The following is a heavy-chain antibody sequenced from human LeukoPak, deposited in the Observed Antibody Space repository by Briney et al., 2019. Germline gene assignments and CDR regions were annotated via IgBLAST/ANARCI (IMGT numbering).Heavy chain of an antibody. D-gene: IGHD3-22*01. V-gene: IGHV3-21*01. J-gene: IGHJ3*02. Sequence: GGSLSLSCAASGSTFSTYSRNWVRQAPGKGLDWVSSISISSSYIYYADSVKGRFTISRDNAKNSLYLQMNSLRAEDTAVYYCARYYYDSSGYLGPNDAFDIWGQGTMVTVSS. CDR3: ARYYYDSSGYLGPNDAFDI. CDR1: GSTFSTYS. CDR2: ISISSSYI.